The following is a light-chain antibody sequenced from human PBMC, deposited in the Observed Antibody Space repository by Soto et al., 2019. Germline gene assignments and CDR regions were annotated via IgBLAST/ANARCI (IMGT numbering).Light chain of an antibody. CDR2: DVS. Sequence: QSALTQPASVSGSPGQSITISCTGTSSDVGGYNYVSWYQQHPGKAPKLMIYDVSHRPSGVSDRFSASKSGNTASLTISGLLAEDEADYYCSSYTSISTYVFGTGTKVTVL. CDR3: SSYTSISTYV. CDR1: SSDVGGYNY. V-gene: IGLV2-14*01. J-gene: IGLJ1*01.